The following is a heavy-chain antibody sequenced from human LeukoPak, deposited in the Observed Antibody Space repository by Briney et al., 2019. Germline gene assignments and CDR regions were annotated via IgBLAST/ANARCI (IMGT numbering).Heavy chain of an antibody. J-gene: IGHJ4*02. CDR1: GGSISSSSYY. CDR2: IYYSGST. Sequence: SETLSLTCTVSGGSISSSSYYWGWIRQPPGKGLEWIGSIYYSGSTYYNPSLKSRVTISVDTSKNQFSLKLSSVTAADTAVYYCARSRPSGGGDCSFDYWGQGTLVTVSS. D-gene: IGHD2-21*02. V-gene: IGHV4-39*01. CDR3: ARSRPSGGGDCSFDY.